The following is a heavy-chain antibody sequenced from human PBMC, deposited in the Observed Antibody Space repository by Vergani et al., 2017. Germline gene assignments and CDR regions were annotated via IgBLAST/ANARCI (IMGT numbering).Heavy chain of an antibody. D-gene: IGHD2-21*01. CDR2: IIPIFGTA. Sequence: QVQLVQSGAEVKKPGSSVKVSCKASGGTFSSYAISWVRQAPGQGLEWMGRIIPIFGTANFAQKFQGRVTITADESTSTAYMELSSLRSEDTAVYYCARGIEVAFGGYGAFDLWGQGTMVTVSS. J-gene: IGHJ3*01. V-gene: IGHV1-69*18. CDR1: GGTFSSYA. CDR3: ARGIEVAFGGYGAFDL.